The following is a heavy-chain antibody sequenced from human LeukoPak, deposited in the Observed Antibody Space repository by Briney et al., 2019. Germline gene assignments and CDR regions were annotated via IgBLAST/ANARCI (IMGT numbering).Heavy chain of an antibody. J-gene: IGHJ6*03. CDR2: ISSSGRTI. D-gene: IGHD4-17*01. CDR1: GFFFNNYA. CDR3: ARGNGDLPPHYYFYMDV. V-gene: IGHV3-48*04. Sequence: PGGSLRLSCAASGFFFNNYAMNWVRQAPGKGLEWVSYISSSGRTIYYADSVKGRFTISRDNAKNSLYLQMNSLRAEDTAVYYCARGNGDLPPHYYFYMDVWGKGTTVTISS.